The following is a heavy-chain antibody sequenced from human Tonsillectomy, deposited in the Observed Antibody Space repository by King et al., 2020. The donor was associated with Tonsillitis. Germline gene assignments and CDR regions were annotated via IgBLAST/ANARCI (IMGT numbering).Heavy chain of an antibody. CDR1: GGSITSYY. Sequence: QLPESGPGLVKPSETLSLTCTVSGGSITSYYWSWIRQPPGKALEWIGYIYYGGSTNYHPSLKSRVTISVDTSKNQLSLKLSYLPAADTAVSYCARDGLAAGGGLSYFDLWGRGGLVTVSS. V-gene: IGHV4-59*01. CDR3: ARDGLAAGGGLSYFDL. J-gene: IGHJ2*01. CDR2: IYYGGST. D-gene: IGHD2-15*01.